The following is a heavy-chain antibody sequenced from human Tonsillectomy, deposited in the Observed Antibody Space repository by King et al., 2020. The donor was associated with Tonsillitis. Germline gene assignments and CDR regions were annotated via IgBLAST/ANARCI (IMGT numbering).Heavy chain of an antibody. Sequence: QLVQSGGEVKKPGESLRIYCKGSGYSFTSYWISWVRQMPGKGLEWMGRIDPSDSYTNYSPSFQGHVTISADKSISTAYLQWSSLKASDTAMYYCARPTKSRSYSSGWYDEAFEYWGQGTLVIVSS. CDR1: GYSFTSYW. V-gene: IGHV5-10-1*03. J-gene: IGHJ4*02. CDR2: IDPSDSYT. CDR3: ARPTKSRSYSSGWYDEAFEY. D-gene: IGHD6-19*01.